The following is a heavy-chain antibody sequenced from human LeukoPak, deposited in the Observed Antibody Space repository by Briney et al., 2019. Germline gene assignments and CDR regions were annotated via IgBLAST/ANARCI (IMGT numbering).Heavy chain of an antibody. J-gene: IGHJ5*01. Sequence: PGGSLRLSCTASGFAFSVYSMSWLRQPPGKGLEGVSTINANSGTTSYAASVRGRFTISRDNSKNALYLQLNTLRADDTATYYCAKPISGGLAVTADWFHPWGQGTVVVVSS. CDR3: AKPISGGLAVTADWFHP. CDR1: GFAFSVYS. D-gene: IGHD6-19*01. V-gene: IGHV3-23*01. CDR2: INANSGTT.